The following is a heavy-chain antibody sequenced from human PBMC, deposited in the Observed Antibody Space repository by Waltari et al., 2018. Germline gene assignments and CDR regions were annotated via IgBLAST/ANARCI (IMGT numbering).Heavy chain of an antibody. CDR1: GFAFNRYA. Sequence: EVQLLESGGGLVQPGWSLRLSCPASGFAFNRYAMSWVRQAPGKGLGWVSAIGGGGGSTYYADSVKGRFTISRDNSKNTLYLQMNSLRAEDTAVYYCAKDRTGSKFDPWGQGTLVTVSS. CDR3: AKDRTGSKFDP. V-gene: IGHV3-23*01. CDR2: IGGGGGST. J-gene: IGHJ5*02. D-gene: IGHD3-10*01.